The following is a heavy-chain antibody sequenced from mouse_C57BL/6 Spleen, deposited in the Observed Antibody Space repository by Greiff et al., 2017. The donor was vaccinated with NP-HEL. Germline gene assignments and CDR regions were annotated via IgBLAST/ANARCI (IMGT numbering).Heavy chain of an antibody. D-gene: IGHD1-1*01. V-gene: IGHV1-42*01. Sequence: EVQLQQSGPELVKPGASVKISCKASGYSFTGYYMNWVKQSPEKSLEWIGEINPSTGGTTYNQKFKAKATLTVDNSSSTAYMQLKSLTSEDSAVYYGARTGFITTVVDYWGQGTTLTVSS. CDR3: ARTGFITTVVDY. CDR2: INPSTGGT. J-gene: IGHJ2*01. CDR1: GYSFTGYY.